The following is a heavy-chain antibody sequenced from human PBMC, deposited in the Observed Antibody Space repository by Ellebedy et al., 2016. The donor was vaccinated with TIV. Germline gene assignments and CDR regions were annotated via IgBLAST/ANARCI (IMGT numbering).Heavy chain of an antibody. CDR1: GFTVSSNY. V-gene: IGHV3-53*01. Sequence: GESLKISCAASGFTVSSNYMSWVRQALGTGLEWVSVIYSGGSTYYADSVKGRFTISRDNSKNTLYLQMNSLRAEDTAVYYCARDGAREGYAADYWGQGTLVTVSS. CDR3: ARDGAREGYAADY. J-gene: IGHJ4*02. CDR2: IYSGGST. D-gene: IGHD2-2*01.